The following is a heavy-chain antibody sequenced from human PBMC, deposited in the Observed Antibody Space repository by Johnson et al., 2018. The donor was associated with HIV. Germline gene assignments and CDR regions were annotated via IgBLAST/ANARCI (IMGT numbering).Heavy chain of an antibody. CDR3: AKGGGVWVVASRDGPVDF. V-gene: IGHV3-11*04. CDR1: GFTFSDYY. CDR2: ISSSGGTI. J-gene: IGHJ3*01. Sequence: QEQLVESGGGLIQPGGSLELSCAASGFTFSDYYMSWIRQTPGKGLEWVSYISSSGGTIYYADSVKGRFPISRDNAKNSLYLQMNSLRAEDTAVYYCAKGGGVWVVASRDGPVDFWGQGTMVTVSS. D-gene: IGHD2-15*01.